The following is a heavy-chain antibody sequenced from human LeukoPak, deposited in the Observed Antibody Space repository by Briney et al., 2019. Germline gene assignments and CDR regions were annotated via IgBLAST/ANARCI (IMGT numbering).Heavy chain of an antibody. Sequence: GGSLRLSCAASGFTFDDYAMHWVRQAPGKGLQWVSGISWNSGSINYEDSVKGRFTISRDNAKNFLYLQMNSLRADDTAFYYCGKDTDYFGSGSESLGFAHWGQGTLVTVSS. CDR2: ISWNSGSI. V-gene: IGHV3-9*01. CDR1: GFTFDDYA. CDR3: GKDTDYFGSGSESLGFAH. D-gene: IGHD3-10*01. J-gene: IGHJ4*02.